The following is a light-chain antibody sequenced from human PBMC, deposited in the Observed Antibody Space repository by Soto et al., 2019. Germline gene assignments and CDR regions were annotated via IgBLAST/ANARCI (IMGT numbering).Light chain of an antibody. Sequence: SYELTQPPSVSVAPGKTARITCGGNNIGSKSVHWYQQKPGQAPVLVIYYDSDRPSGIPERFSGSNSGNTATLTISRVEAGDEAHYYCQVWDSSSDHRVFGGGTKVTVL. V-gene: IGLV3-21*04. CDR3: QVWDSSSDHRV. CDR2: YDS. CDR1: NIGSKS. J-gene: IGLJ3*02.